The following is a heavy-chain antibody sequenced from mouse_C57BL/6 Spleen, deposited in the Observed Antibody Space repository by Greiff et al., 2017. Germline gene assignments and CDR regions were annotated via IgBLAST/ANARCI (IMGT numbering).Heavy chain of an antibody. CDR2: IRLKSDNYAT. Sequence: EVKLQESGGGLVQPGGSMKLSCVASGFTFSNYWMNWVRQSPEKGLEWVAQIRLKSDNYATHYAESVKGRFTISRDDSKSSVYLQMNNLRAEDTGIYYCTGYTGGYAMDYWGQGTSVTVSS. J-gene: IGHJ4*01. CDR3: TGYTGGYAMDY. D-gene: IGHD5-1-1*01. CDR1: GFTFSNYW. V-gene: IGHV6-3*01.